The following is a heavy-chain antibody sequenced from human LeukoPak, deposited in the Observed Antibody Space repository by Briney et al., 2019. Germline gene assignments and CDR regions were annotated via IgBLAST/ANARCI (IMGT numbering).Heavy chain of an antibody. V-gene: IGHV3-53*01. Sequence: GGSLRLSCAASGFTVSSNYMSWVRQAPGKGLEWVSVYSGGSTYSADSVKGRFTTSRDNSKNTLYLQMNSLRAEDTAVYYCARDSNYDTSGHYYWGQGTLVTVSS. CDR3: ARDSNYDTSGHYY. CDR1: GFTVSSNY. D-gene: IGHD3-22*01. CDR2: YSGGST. J-gene: IGHJ4*02.